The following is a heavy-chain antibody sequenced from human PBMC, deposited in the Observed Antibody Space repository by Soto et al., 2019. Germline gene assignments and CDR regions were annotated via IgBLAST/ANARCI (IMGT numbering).Heavy chain of an antibody. CDR3: ARIPTTSMAFDY. Sequence: GPTLVNPTQTLTLTCSFSGFSLTTSGMRVSWIRQPPGKALEWLARIDWDDDKFYSTSLKTRLTISKDTSKNQVVLTMTNMEPVDTATYYCARIPTTSMAFDYWGQGTLVTVSS. CDR2: IDWDDDK. V-gene: IGHV2-70*04. CDR1: GFSLTTSGMR. D-gene: IGHD5-18*01. J-gene: IGHJ4*02.